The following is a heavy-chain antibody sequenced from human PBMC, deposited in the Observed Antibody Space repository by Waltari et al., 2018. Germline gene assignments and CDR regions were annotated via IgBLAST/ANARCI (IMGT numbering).Heavy chain of an antibody. CDR1: GFSLSTSGVG. Sequence: QITLKESGPTLVKPTQTLTLTCTFSGFSLSTSGVGVGWIRQPPGKALEWLELIYWDDDKRYSTTRKSRLTITKDTSKNQVVLTMTNMDPVDTATYYCAHRRGYYESSGCRTFDYGGQGTLVTVSS. CDR2: IYWDDDK. CDR3: AHRRGYYESSGCRTFDY. D-gene: IGHD3-22*01. J-gene: IGHJ4*02. V-gene: IGHV2-5*02.